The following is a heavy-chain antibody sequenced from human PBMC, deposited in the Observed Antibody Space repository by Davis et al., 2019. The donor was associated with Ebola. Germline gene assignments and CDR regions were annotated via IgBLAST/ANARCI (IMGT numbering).Heavy chain of an antibody. Sequence: SETLSLTCAVSGGSISSSNWWRCVRQPPGQGLAWIGEIYPSGSTNYNPSLKSRVTISVDTSKNQFSLKLSSVTAADTAVYYFARDLLVVVPAAIASYCYYYYGMDVWGQGATVTVSS. CDR2: IYPSGST. J-gene: IGHJ6*02. CDR1: GGSISSSNW. CDR3: ARDLLVVVPAAIASYCYYYYGMDV. D-gene: IGHD2-2*01. V-gene: IGHV4-4*02.